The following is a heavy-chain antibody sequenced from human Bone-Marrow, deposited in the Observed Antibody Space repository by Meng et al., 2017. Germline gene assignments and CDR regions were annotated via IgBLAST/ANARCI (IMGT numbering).Heavy chain of an antibody. V-gene: IGHV1-8*01. D-gene: IGHD2-15*01. CDR2: MNPNSGNT. CDR3: ARYPTRVVVAAHDAFDI. J-gene: IGHJ3*02. Sequence: ASVKVSCKASGYTFTSYDINWVRQATGQGLEWMGWMNPNSGNTGYAQKFQGRVTMTRNTSISTAYMKLSSLRSEDTAVYYCARYPTRVVVAAHDAFDIWGQGTRVT. CDR1: GYTFTSYD.